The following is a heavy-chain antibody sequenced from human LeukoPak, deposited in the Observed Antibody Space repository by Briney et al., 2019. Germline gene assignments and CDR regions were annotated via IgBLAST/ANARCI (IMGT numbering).Heavy chain of an antibody. J-gene: IGHJ6*03. CDR3: ARLPRSPNYYYYIDV. CDR1: GGSISSSSYY. V-gene: IGHV4-39*01. CDR2: IYYSGST. Sequence: SETLSLTCTVSGGSISSSSYYWGWIRQPPGEGLEWIGSIYYSGSTYYNPSLKSRVTISVDTSKNQFSLKLSSVTAADTAVYYCARLPRSPNYYYYIDVWGKGTTVTVSS.